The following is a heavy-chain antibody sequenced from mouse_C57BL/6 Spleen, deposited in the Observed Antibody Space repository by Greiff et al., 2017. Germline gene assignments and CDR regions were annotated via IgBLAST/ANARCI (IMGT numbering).Heavy chain of an antibody. J-gene: IGHJ2*01. CDR1: GFTFSDAW. Sequence: EVQRVESGGGLVQPGGSMKLSCAASGFTFSDAWMDWVRQSPEKGLEWVAEIRNKANNHATYYAESVKGRFTISRDDSKSSVYLQMNSLRAEDTGIYYCTRIYYSNYVYFDYWGQGTTLTVSS. D-gene: IGHD2-5*01. CDR2: IRNKANNHAT. CDR3: TRIYYSNYVYFDY. V-gene: IGHV6-6*01.